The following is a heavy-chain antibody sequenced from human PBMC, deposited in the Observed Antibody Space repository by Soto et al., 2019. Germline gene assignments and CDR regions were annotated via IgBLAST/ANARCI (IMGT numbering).Heavy chain of an antibody. CDR3: ARVRTAYGGNHWYFDL. D-gene: IGHD2-15*01. Sequence: QVQLQESGPGLVKPSQTLSLTCTVSGGSISSGGYYWSWIRQHPGKGLEWIGYIYYSGSTYYNPSLKSRVTISVDTSKNQFSLKLRSVTAADTAVYYCARVRTAYGGNHWYFDLWGRGTLVTVSS. J-gene: IGHJ2*01. CDR1: GGSISSGGYY. CDR2: IYYSGST. V-gene: IGHV4-31*03.